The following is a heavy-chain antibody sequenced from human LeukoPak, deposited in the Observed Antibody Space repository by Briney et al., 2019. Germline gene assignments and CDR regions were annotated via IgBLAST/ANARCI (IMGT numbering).Heavy chain of an antibody. CDR3: VRTYCSGGSCHFDY. CDR2: IYYSGST. Sequence: NPSETLSLTCTVSGGSISSYYWNWIRQPPGKGLEWIGYIYYSGSTNYNPSLKSRVTISVDTSKNQFSLKLSSVTAADTAVYYCVRTYCSGGSCHFDYWGQGTLVTVSS. V-gene: IGHV4-59*01. D-gene: IGHD2-15*01. CDR1: GGSISSYY. J-gene: IGHJ4*02.